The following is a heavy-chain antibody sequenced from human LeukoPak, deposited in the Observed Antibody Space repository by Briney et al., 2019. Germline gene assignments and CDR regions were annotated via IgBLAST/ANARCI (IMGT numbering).Heavy chain of an antibody. CDR1: GFTFSSYW. V-gene: IGHV3-23*01. CDR2: ISGSGGST. Sequence: GGSLRLSCAASGFTFSSYWMHWVRQAPGKGLEWVSAISGSGGSTYYADSVKGRFTISRDNSKNTLYLQMNSLRAEDTAVYYCAKEGPVTSSGEPYFDYWGQGTLVTVSS. D-gene: IGHD6-19*01. CDR3: AKEGPVTSSGEPYFDY. J-gene: IGHJ4*02.